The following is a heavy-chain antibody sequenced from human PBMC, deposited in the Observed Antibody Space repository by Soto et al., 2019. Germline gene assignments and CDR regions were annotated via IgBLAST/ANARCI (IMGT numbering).Heavy chain of an antibody. CDR1: GYSISSGYY. CDR3: AADYGDYVNWYFDL. Sequence: SETLSLTCAVSGYSISSGYYWGWIRQPPGKGLEWIGSIYHSGSTYYNPSLKSRVTISVDTSKNQFSLKLSSVTAADTAVYYCAADYGDYVNWYFDLWGRGTLVTSPQ. V-gene: IGHV4-38-2*01. D-gene: IGHD4-17*01. CDR2: IYHSGST. J-gene: IGHJ2*01.